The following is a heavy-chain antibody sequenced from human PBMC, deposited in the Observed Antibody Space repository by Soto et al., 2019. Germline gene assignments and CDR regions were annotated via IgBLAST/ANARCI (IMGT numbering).Heavy chain of an antibody. CDR1: GFTFSSYS. CDR2: ISSSSRYM. J-gene: IGHJ4*02. CDR3: ARGPLSGYDYFDY. Sequence: EVQLVESGGGLVKPGGSLRLSCAASGFTFSSYSMNWVRQAPGKGLEWVSSISSSSRYMFYADSVKGRFTISRDYAKNSLYLQMNSLRAEDTAVYYCARGPLSGYDYFDYWGQGTLVTVS. D-gene: IGHD5-12*01. V-gene: IGHV3-21*01.